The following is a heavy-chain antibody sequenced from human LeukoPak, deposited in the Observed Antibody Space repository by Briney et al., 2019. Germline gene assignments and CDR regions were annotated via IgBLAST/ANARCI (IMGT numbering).Heavy chain of an antibody. V-gene: IGHV1-18*01. Sequence: ASVKVSCKASGYTFTSYGISWVRQAPGQGLEWMGWISAYNGNTNYAQKLQGRVTMTTDTSTSTAYMELRSLRSDDTAVYYCTASTDITMVRGVIIRPTSSNNWFDPWGQGTLVTVSS. CDR1: GYTFTSYG. CDR3: TASTDITMVRGVIIRPTSSNNWFDP. CDR2: ISAYNGNT. J-gene: IGHJ5*02. D-gene: IGHD3-10*01.